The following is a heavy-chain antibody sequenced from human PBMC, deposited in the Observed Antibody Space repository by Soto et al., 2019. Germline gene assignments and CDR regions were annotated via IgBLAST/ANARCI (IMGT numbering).Heavy chain of an antibody. CDR3: ARIPTGKYGVWNY. D-gene: IGHD2-8*01. CDR2: INPSGSIT. J-gene: IGHJ4*02. V-gene: IGHV3-74*01. CDR1: GFTFSSYW. Sequence: EEQLVESGGGLVQPGGSLRLSCAASGFTFSSYWMHWVRQTPGKGLVWVSRINPSGSITTYADSVKGRFTISRDNAKNTLYLQMNSPRGDDTAVYYCARIPTGKYGVWNYWGQGTLVTVSS.